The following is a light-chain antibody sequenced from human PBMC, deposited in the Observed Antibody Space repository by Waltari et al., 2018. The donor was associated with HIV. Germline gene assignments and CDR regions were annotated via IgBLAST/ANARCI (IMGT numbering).Light chain of an antibody. CDR1: QSVSSSY. Sequence: EIVLTQPPGTLSLSPGERATLSCRASQSVSSSYLAWYQQNPGQAPRLLIYGASSRATGIPDRFSGSGSGTDFTLTISRLEPEDFAVYYCQQYGSSPRAFGQGTRLEIK. J-gene: IGKJ5*01. V-gene: IGKV3-20*01. CDR2: GAS. CDR3: QQYGSSPRA.